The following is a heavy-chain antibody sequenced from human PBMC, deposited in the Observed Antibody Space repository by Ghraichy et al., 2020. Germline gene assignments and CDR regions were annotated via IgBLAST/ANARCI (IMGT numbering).Heavy chain of an antibody. D-gene: IGHD1-1*01. CDR2: ISYDGSDI. V-gene: IGHV3-30*09. Sequence: GGSLRLSCAASGFSISTYAMHWVRQAPGKGLEWVAFISYDGSDITYADSVRGRFAISRDNSKNTLYLQMGSLRAEDTAVYYCARGGRQHVFDIWGQGTMVTVSS. J-gene: IGHJ3*02. CDR1: GFSISTYA. CDR3: ARGGRQHVFDI.